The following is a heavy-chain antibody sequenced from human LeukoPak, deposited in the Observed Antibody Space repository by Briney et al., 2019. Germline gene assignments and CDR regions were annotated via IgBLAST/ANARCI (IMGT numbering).Heavy chain of an antibody. CDR2: MNPNSGNT. V-gene: IGHV1-8*01. J-gene: IGHJ4*02. CDR3: ARGPPEHPQGY. D-gene: IGHD1-14*01. Sequence: ASVKVSCKASGYTFASYDINWVRQATGQGLEWMGWMNPNSGNTGYAQKFQGRVTMTRDTSISTAYMELSTLRSEDTAVYYCARGPPEHPQGYWGQGTLVTVSS. CDR1: GYTFASYD.